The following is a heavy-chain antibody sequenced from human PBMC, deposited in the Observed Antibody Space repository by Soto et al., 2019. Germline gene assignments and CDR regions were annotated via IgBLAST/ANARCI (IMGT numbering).Heavy chain of an antibody. CDR2: VSHDGRNT. V-gene: IGHV3-30*03. D-gene: IGHD4-17*01. CDR3: ARDVDADFRTDFDY. J-gene: IGHJ4*02. CDR1: GFTFSDYA. Sequence: PGGSLRLSCAASGFTFSDYAMHWVRQAPGKGLEWVAVVSHDGRNTHYADSVKGRFTISRDSSKNTVSLEMTSLRAEDTAVYYCARDVDADFRTDFDYWARRTLVTVSS.